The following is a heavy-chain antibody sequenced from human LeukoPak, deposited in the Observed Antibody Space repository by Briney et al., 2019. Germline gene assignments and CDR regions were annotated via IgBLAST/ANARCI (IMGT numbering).Heavy chain of an antibody. CDR1: GFTFSDYY. Sequence: GGSLRLSCAASGFTFSDYYMSWIRQAPGKGLEWVSYISSSGTTIYYADSVKGRFTTSRDNAKNTLYLQMNSLRVEDTAVYYCARGRPHGNDYWGQGTLVTVSS. J-gene: IGHJ4*02. V-gene: IGHV3-11*04. D-gene: IGHD4-23*01. CDR2: ISSSGTTI. CDR3: ARGRPHGNDY.